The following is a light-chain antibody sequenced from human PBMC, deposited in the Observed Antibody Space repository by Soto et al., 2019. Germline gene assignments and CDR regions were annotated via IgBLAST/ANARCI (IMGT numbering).Light chain of an antibody. CDR3: SSHTSSDTRV. Sequence: QSVLTQPASVSGSPGQSITISCTGTSSDVGGYNFVSWYQQHPGKAPKLIIYEVTNRPAGVSNRFSGSKSGNTASLTISGLQAEDEADYYCSSHTSSDTRVFGTGTKLTVL. CDR1: SSDVGGYNF. V-gene: IGLV2-14*01. CDR2: EVT. J-gene: IGLJ1*01.